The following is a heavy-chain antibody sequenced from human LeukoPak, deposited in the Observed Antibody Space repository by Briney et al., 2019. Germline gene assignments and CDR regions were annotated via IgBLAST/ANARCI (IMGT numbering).Heavy chain of an antibody. CDR2: IYHSGRT. J-gene: IGHJ5*02. Sequence: SQTLSLTCAVSGGSISSGGYSWSWIRQPPGKGLEWIGYIYHSGRTYYNPSLKSRVTVSVDRSKNQFSLKLSSVTAADTAVYYCARDKYSGSGSYLGVSWFDPWGQGTLVTVSS. CDR3: ARDKYSGSGSYLGVSWFDP. V-gene: IGHV4-30-2*01. D-gene: IGHD3-10*01. CDR1: GGSISSGGYS.